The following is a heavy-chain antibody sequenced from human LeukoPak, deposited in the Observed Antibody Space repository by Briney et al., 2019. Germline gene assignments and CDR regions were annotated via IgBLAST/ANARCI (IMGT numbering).Heavy chain of an antibody. Sequence: PSETLSLTCTVSGGSISSYYWSWIRQPPGKGLEWIGYIYYSGSTNYNPSLKSRVTISVDTSKNQFSLKLSSATAADTAVYYCARGEKYSSSWSVGWFDPWGQGTLVTVSS. V-gene: IGHV4-59*01. CDR2: IYYSGST. CDR3: ARGEKYSSSWSVGWFDP. J-gene: IGHJ5*02. D-gene: IGHD6-13*01. CDR1: GGSISSYY.